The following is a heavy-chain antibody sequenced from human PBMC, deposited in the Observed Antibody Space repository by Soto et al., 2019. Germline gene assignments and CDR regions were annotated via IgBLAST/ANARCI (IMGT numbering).Heavy chain of an antibody. J-gene: IGHJ6*02. Sequence: QVQLQESGPGLVKASETLSLTCTVSGGSVSSGNFYWTWIRQPPGKGLEWIGYISYSGSTNYNPSLKSRVTISVDTSKNQFSLKLSSVIAADTAVYYCARAYYYGSGRGRSMDVWGQGTTVTVSS. CDR1: GGSVSSGNFY. CDR3: ARAYYYGSGRGRSMDV. V-gene: IGHV4-61*01. D-gene: IGHD3-10*01. CDR2: ISYSGST.